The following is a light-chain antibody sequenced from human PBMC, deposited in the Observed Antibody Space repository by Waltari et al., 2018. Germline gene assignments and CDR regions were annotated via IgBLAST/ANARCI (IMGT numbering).Light chain of an antibody. Sequence: SLLTQSPGTLSLSPGERATLSCRASQSVNTNYLAWYQKKPGQAPRLLIYGASSGATGIPDRFSGSGSGTDFSLTISRVEPEDFAVYYCQHYGASPLTFGGGTTVEIK. CDR3: QHYGASPLT. J-gene: IGKJ4*01. CDR1: QSVNTNY. V-gene: IGKV3-20*01. CDR2: GAS.